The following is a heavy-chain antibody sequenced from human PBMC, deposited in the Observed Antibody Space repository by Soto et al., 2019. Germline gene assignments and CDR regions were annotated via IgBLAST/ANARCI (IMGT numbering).Heavy chain of an antibody. CDR1: GFTFSDYY. V-gene: IGHV3-11*01. CDR3: ARSRDYVTY. J-gene: IGHJ4*02. Sequence: GGSLRLSCAASGFTFSDYYMSWIRQAPGKGLEWVSYISSSGSTKHYADSVKGRFTISRDNAKNTLYLHMNRLRVDDMAVYYCARSRDYVTYWGQGTLVTVSS. D-gene: IGHD4-17*01. CDR2: ISSSGSTK.